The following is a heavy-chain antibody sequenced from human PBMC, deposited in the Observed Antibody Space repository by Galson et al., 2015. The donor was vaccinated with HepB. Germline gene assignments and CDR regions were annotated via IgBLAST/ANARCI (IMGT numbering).Heavy chain of an antibody. CDR1: GGTFSSYA. CDR3: ARSALTELVVIAILYY. D-gene: IGHD2-21*01. V-gene: IGHV1-69*06. J-gene: IGHJ4*02. CDR2: IIPIFGTA. Sequence: SVKVSCKASGGTFSSYAISWVRQAPGQGLEWMGGIIPIFGTANYAQKFQGRVTITADKSTSTAYMELHSLRSGDTAVYYCARSALTELVVIAILYYWGQGTLVTVSS.